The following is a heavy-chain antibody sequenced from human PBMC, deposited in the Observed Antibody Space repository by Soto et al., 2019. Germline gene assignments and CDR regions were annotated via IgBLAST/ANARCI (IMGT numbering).Heavy chain of an antibody. CDR1: GFDFSNSW. J-gene: IGHJ6*02. CDR3: ARDKSYALAV. D-gene: IGHD4-17*01. Sequence: EVQLVESGGGFVQPGGSLRLSCAASGFDFSNSWMHWVRQVPGKGLVWVSHINSDGSSTTYADPVKGRFTISRDNARTTVYLQLASLRVEDTAVYYCARDKSYALAVWGQGTTVTVSS. V-gene: IGHV3-74*03. CDR2: INSDGSST.